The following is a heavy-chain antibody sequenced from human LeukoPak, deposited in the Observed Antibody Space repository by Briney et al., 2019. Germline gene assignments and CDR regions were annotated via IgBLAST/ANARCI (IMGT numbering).Heavy chain of an antibody. D-gene: IGHD6-19*01. J-gene: IGHJ3*02. CDR1: GGSISSYY. CDR2: LSKSGNT. V-gene: IGHV4-4*08. Sequence: PSETLSLTCTVSGGSISSYYWSWIRLPPGKGLEWIGYLSKSGNTNYSPSLKSRVTIFGDTSKNQFFPKLSSVTAADTAVYYCARPYSSGWYGAFDIWGQGTMVTVSS. CDR3: ARPYSSGWYGAFDI.